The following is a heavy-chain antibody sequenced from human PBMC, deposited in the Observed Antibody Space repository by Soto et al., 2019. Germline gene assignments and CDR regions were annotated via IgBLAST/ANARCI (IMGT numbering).Heavy chain of an antibody. CDR2: INSDGSST. D-gene: IGHD6-19*01. J-gene: IGHJ4*02. CDR3: ARGRAVSSGWYGGH. Sequence: EVQLVESGGGLVQPGGSLRLSCGASGFTFSSYNMHWVRQGPGKGLVWVSRINSDGSSTRYADSVKGRFTISRDNAKNTLYLQMNSLRVEYTAIYYCARGRAVSSGWYGGHWGLATLVTVSS. V-gene: IGHV3-74*01. CDR1: GFTFSSYN.